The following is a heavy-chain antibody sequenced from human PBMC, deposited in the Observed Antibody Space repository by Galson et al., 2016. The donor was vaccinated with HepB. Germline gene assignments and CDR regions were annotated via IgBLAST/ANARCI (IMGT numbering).Heavy chain of an antibody. J-gene: IGHJ4*02. V-gene: IGHV3-7*01. CDR1: GFTLGHYW. D-gene: IGHD6-19*01. CDR3: ARLGGSGWTFDF. CDR2: IKGDGSQK. Sequence: SLRLSCAVSGFTLGHYWLSWVRQAPGKGLEWVATIKGDGSQKSYVDSVRGRFTVSRGSAENSLFLQMDSLRAEDTAVYHCARLGGSGWTFDFWGQGTL.